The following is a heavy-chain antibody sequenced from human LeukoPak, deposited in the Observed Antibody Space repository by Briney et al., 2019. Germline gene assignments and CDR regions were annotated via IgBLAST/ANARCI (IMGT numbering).Heavy chain of an antibody. V-gene: IGHV3-7*01. Sequence: GGSLRLSCAASGFSFSDSWMNWVRQAPGKGLEWVASMNPDGSQRYYADSVRGRFTISRDNPKSSLYLQMNSPRAEDTATYFCARDRAYNSFDYWGQGTLVIVSS. CDR2: MNPDGSQR. D-gene: IGHD5-24*01. CDR1: GFSFSDSW. CDR3: ARDRAYNSFDY. J-gene: IGHJ4*02.